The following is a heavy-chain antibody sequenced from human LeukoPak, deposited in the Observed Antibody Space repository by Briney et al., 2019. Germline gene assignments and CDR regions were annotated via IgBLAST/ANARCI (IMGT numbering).Heavy chain of an antibody. D-gene: IGHD3-3*01. CDR3: AKEVEWLPRY. J-gene: IGHJ4*02. V-gene: IGHV3-23*01. CDR1: GFTFSSYA. Sequence: GGSLRLSCAASGFTFSSYAMSWVRQAPGKGLEWVSAISGSGDNTYYADSVKGPFTISRDNSKNTLYLQMNSLRAEDTAVYYCAKEVEWLPRYWGQGTLVTVSS. CDR2: ISGSGDNT.